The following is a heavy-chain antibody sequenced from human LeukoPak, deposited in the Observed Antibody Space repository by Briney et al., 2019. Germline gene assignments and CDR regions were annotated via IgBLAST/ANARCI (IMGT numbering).Heavy chain of an antibody. V-gene: IGHV3-11*01. J-gene: IGHJ4*02. Sequence: GGSLRLSCTGSGFTFADHAMSWVRQAPGKGLEWVSYISRGGNTINYADSVKGRFTISRDNAKNSLYLQMNSLRAEDTAVYYCARGNYLDYWGQGTLVTVSS. CDR3: ARGNYLDY. CDR2: ISRGGNTI. CDR1: GFTFADHA.